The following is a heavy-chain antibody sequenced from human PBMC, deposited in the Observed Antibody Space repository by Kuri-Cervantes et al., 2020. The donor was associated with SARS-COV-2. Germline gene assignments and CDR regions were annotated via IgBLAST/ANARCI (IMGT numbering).Heavy chain of an antibody. V-gene: IGHV3-30-3*01. D-gene: IGHD1-26*01. Sequence: GGSLRLSCAASGFTFSSYAMHWVRQAPGKGLEWVAVISYHGSNKYYADSVKGRFTISRDNSKNTLYLQMNSLRAEDTAVYYCAKVDEGAFDYWGQGTLVTVFS. CDR3: AKVDEGAFDY. CDR1: GFTFSSYA. CDR2: ISYHGSNK. J-gene: IGHJ4*02.